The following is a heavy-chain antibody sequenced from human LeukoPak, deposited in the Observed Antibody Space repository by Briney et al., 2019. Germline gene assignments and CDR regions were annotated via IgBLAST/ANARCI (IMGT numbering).Heavy chain of an antibody. V-gene: IGHV1-69*04. CDR3: AREGTQVTMVRGVIGI. Sequence: SVKVSCKASGGTFSNYTTSWVRQAPGQGLEGMGRIIPILGIANYAQKFQGRVTITADKSTSTAYMELSSLRSEDTAVYYCAREGTQVTMVRGVIGIWGQGTMVTVSS. D-gene: IGHD3-10*01. CDR2: IIPILGIA. J-gene: IGHJ3*02. CDR1: GGTFSNYT.